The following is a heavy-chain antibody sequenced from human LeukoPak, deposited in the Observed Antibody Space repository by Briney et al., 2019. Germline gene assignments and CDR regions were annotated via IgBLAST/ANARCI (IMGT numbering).Heavy chain of an antibody. V-gene: IGHV1-8*02. CDR3: ARGRAFGGVIVR. CDR1: GYTFTGYY. CDR2: MNPNSGNT. Sequence: ASVRVSCKASGYTFTGYYMHWVRQAPGQGLEWMGWMNPNSGNTGYAQKFQGRVTMTRNTSISTAYMELSSLRSEDTAVYYCARGRAFGGVIVRWGQGTLVTVSS. D-gene: IGHD3-16*02. J-gene: IGHJ4*02.